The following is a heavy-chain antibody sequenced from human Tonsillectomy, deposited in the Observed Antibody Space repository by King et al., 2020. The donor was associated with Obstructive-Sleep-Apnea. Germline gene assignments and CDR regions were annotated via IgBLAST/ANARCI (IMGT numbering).Heavy chain of an antibody. Sequence: VQLVQSGAEVKKPGASVKVSCKASGYTFTGYYMHWVRQAPVQGLEWMGGINPNSGGTNYAQKFQGRGTMTRDTSISTAYMELSRLRSDDTAVYYCARDLGYCSSTSCYNWFDPWGQGTLVTVSS. CDR3: ARDLGYCSSTSCYNWFDP. CDR1: GYTFTGYY. J-gene: IGHJ5*02. D-gene: IGHD2-2*01. CDR2: INPNSGGT. V-gene: IGHV1-2*02.